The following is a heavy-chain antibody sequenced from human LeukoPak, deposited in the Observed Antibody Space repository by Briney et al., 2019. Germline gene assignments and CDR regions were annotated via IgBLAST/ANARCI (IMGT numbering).Heavy chain of an antibody. CDR3: ARQTDFNGDYERGQDWFDP. V-gene: IGHV4-39*01. Sequence: SQTLSLTCTVSGGSISSGGYYWSWIRQPPGKGLEWIGEINHSGSTNYNPSLKSRVTISVDTSKNQFSLKLSSVTAADTAVYYCARQTDFNGDYERGQDWFDPWGQGTLVTVSS. D-gene: IGHD4-17*01. CDR2: INHSGST. J-gene: IGHJ5*02. CDR1: GGSISSGGYY.